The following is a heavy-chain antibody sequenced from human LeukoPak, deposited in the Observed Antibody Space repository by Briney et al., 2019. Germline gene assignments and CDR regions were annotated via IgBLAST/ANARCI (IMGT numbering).Heavy chain of an antibody. D-gene: IGHD3-16*01. CDR2: ISGDGSST. CDR1: GFTFSTYG. J-gene: IGHJ4*02. V-gene: IGHV3-74*01. CDR3: VRDVGGSSFDY. Sequence: GGSLRLSCAASGFTFSTYGMHWVRQAPGKGLVWVSRISGDGSSTNYADSVKGRFTISRDSAKNTLYLQMNSLRAEDTAVYYCVRDVGGSSFDYWGQGTLVTASS.